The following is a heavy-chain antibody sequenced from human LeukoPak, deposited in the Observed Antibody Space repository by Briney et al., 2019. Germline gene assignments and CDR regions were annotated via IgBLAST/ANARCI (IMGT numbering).Heavy chain of an antibody. CDR1: GYTFTSYG. Sequence: ASVKVSCKASGYTFTSYGISWVRQPPGQGLEWMGWISAYNGNTNYARKLQGRGTMTTVTSTNTAYMEPRSLRSDDTAVYYCASDPYYYGSGSYLLTFDYWGQATLVTVSS. D-gene: IGHD3-10*01. CDR3: ASDPYYYGSGSYLLTFDY. J-gene: IGHJ4*02. CDR2: ISAYNGNT. V-gene: IGHV1-18*01.